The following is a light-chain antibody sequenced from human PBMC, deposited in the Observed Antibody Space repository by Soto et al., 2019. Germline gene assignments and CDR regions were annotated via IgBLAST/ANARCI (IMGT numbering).Light chain of an antibody. Sequence: QAALTQPRSVCGSPGQSVTISCTGTSSDVGGYNYVSWYQQHPGKAPKLTIYDVSERPSGVPDRFSGSKSGNTASLTISGLQAEDEADYYCCSYAGSYSLYVFGTGTKVTVL. CDR2: DVS. J-gene: IGLJ1*01. CDR3: CSYAGSYSLYV. CDR1: SSDVGGYNY. V-gene: IGLV2-11*01.